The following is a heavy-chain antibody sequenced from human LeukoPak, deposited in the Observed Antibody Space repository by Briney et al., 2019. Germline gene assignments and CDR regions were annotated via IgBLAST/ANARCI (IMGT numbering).Heavy chain of an antibody. CDR3: ARVADTVTTIGGFDP. V-gene: IGHV1-2*02. J-gene: IGHJ5*02. CDR2: INPNSGGT. CDR1: GYTFTSYG. Sequence: ASVKGSCKASGYTFTSYGISWVRQAPGQGLEWMGWINPNSGGTNYAQKFQGRVTMTRDTSISTAYMELSRLRSDDTAVYYCARVADTVTTIGGFDPWGQGTLVTVSS. D-gene: IGHD4-17*01.